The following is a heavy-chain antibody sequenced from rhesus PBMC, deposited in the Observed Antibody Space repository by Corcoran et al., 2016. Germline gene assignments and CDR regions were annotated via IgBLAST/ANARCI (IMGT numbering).Heavy chain of an antibody. V-gene: IGHV3-59*01. CDR1: GFTFSDYY. Sequence: SLRLSCAASGFTFSDYYMHWVRQASGKGLEWVSRISDGGGSTYYADSVKGRFTISRENAKNTLYLQMDSLRAEDTAVYYCAKGWRTGYYTSSLDVWGRGVLVTVPS. CDR3: AKGWRTGYYTSSLDV. CDR2: ISDGGGST. D-gene: IGHD3-3*01. J-gene: IGHJ5-2*02.